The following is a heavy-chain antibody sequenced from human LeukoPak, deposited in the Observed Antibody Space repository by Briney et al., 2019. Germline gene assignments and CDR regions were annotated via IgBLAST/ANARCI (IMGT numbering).Heavy chain of an antibody. Sequence: GGSLRLSCAASGFTVSSNYMSWVRQAPGKGLEWVSVIYSGGSTYYADSVKGRFTISRDNSKNTLYLQMNSLRAEDTAVYYCARALPRSGWKLYYYYYYGMDVWGQGTTVTVSS. CDR1: GFTVSSNY. CDR3: ARALPRSGWKLYYYYYYGMDV. J-gene: IGHJ6*02. CDR2: IYSGGST. V-gene: IGHV3-53*01. D-gene: IGHD6-19*01.